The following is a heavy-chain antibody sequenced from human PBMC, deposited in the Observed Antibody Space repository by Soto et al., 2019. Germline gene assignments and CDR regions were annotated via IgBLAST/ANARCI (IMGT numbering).Heavy chain of an antibody. Sequence: PSETLSLTCAVYGGSFSGYYWSWIRQPPGKGLEWIGEINHSGSTNYNPSLKSRVTISVDTSKNQFSLKLSSVTAADTAVYYCARAETEYYGMDVWGQGTTVTVSS. CDR2: INHSGST. CDR3: ARAETEYYGMDV. J-gene: IGHJ6*02. D-gene: IGHD2-21*02. CDR1: GGSFSGYY. V-gene: IGHV4-34*01.